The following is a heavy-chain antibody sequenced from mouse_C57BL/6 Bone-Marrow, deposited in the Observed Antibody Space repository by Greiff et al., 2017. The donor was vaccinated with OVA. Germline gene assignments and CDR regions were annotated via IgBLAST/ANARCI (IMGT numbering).Heavy chain of an antibody. D-gene: IGHD1-1*01. CDR2: ISSGGSYT. CDR1: GFTFSSYG. CDR3: ARQAYYGSSDYFDY. Sequence: EVQLVESGGDLVKPGGSLKLSCAASGFTFSSYGMSWVRQTPDKRLEWVATISSGGSYTYYPDSVKGRFTISRYNAKNTLYLQMSSLKSEDTTMYYCARQAYYGSSDYFDYWGQGTTLTVSS. V-gene: IGHV5-6*01. J-gene: IGHJ2*01.